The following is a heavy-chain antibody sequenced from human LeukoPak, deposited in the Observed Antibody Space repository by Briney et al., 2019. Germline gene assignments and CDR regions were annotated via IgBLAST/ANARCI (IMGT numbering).Heavy chain of an antibody. V-gene: IGHV4-59*01. CDR2: IYFSGST. D-gene: IGHD5-12*01. CDR3: ARSSGYISY. CDR1: GGSITSYY. J-gene: IGHJ4*02. Sequence: PSETLSLTCTVSGGSITSYYWSWIRQPPGKGLEWIGYIYFSGSTNYTPSLKSRVTISVDTSKNQFSLKVSSVTAADTAVYYCARSSGYISYWGQGTLVTVSS.